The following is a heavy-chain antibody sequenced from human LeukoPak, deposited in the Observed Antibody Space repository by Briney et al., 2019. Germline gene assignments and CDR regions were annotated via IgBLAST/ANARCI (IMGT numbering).Heavy chain of an antibody. CDR3: ARGAYYDFWSGYSSSYYMDV. D-gene: IGHD3-3*01. J-gene: IGHJ6*03. CDR1: GFTFSSYS. CDR2: ISSSSSYI. Sequence: TGGFLRLFCAASGFTFSSYSMNWVREAPGKGLEWVSSISSSSSYICYADSVKGRFTISRDNAKNSLYLQMNSLRAEDTAVYYCARGAYYDFWSGYSSSYYMDVWGKGTTVTVSS. V-gene: IGHV3-21*01.